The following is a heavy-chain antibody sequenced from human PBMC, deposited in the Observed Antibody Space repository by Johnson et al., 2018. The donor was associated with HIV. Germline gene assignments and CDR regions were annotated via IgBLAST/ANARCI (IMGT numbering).Heavy chain of an antibody. CDR1: GFTFSSYA. CDR3: ARDSGSSGRADAFDI. Sequence: QVQLMESGGGVVQPGRSLRLSCAASGFTFSSYAMHWVRQAPGKGLEWVAVIWPDGSNRYYSDSVTGRFTISRDNSKNTLYLQMNSLRAEDTALYYCARDSGSSGRADAFDIWGQGTMVTVSS. D-gene: IGHD1-26*01. J-gene: IGHJ3*02. CDR2: IWPDGSNR. V-gene: IGHV3-33*08.